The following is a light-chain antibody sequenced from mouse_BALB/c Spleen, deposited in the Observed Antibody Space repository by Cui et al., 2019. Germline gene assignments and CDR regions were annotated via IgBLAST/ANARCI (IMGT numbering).Light chain of an antibody. CDR1: SSVSY. J-gene: IGKJ5*01. CDR3: QQWSSNPPT. V-gene: IGKV4-68*01. Sequence: QIFFTESPAPMSASSGEKVTMTCSASSSVSYMYWYQQKPRSAPKPWIYLTSNLASGVPARFSGSGSGTSYSLTISSMEAEDAATYYCQQWSSNPPTFGAGTKLELK. CDR2: LTS.